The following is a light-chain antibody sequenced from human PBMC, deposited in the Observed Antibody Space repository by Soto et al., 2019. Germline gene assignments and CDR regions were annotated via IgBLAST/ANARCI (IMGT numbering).Light chain of an antibody. Sequence: DIQMTQSPSTLSASVGDRVTITCRASQSISSWLAWYQQKPGKAPKLLIYDASSLESGVPSRFSGSGSGTEFTLTISSLQPDDFATYYCQQYIVIGYTFGQGTKLEIK. CDR1: QSISSW. J-gene: IGKJ2*01. CDR2: DAS. V-gene: IGKV1-5*01. CDR3: QQYIVIGYT.